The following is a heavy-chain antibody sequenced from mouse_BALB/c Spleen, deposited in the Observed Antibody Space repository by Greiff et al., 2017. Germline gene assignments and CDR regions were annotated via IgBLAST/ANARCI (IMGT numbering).Heavy chain of an antibody. D-gene: IGHD1-1*01. V-gene: IGHV3-2*02. Sequence: EVQLQESGPGLVKPSQSLSLTCTVTGYSITSDYAWNWIRQFPGNKLEWMGYISYSGSTSYNPSLKSRISITRDTSKNQFFLQLNSVTTEDTATYYCARSYYGSSSDYWGQGTTLTVSS. J-gene: IGHJ2*01. CDR3: ARSYYGSSSDY. CDR1: GYSITSDYA. CDR2: ISYSGST.